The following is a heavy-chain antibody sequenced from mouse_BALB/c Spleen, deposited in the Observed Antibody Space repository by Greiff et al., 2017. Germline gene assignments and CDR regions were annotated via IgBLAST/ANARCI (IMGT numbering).Heavy chain of an antibody. Sequence: EVNVVESGGGLVQPGGSLRLSCATSGFTFSDFYMEWVRQPPGKRLEWIAASRNKANDYTTEYSASVKGRFIVSRDTSQSILYLQMNALRAEDTAIYYCARDAWEYGNYYAMDYWGQGTSVTVSS. V-gene: IGHV7-1*02. CDR1: GFTFSDFY. CDR2: SRNKANDYTT. J-gene: IGHJ4*01. CDR3: ARDAWEYGNYYAMDY. D-gene: IGHD2-10*02.